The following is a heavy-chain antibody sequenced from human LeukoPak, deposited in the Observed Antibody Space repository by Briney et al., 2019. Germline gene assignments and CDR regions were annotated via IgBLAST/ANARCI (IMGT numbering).Heavy chain of an antibody. D-gene: IGHD6-19*01. CDR1: GGSISSYY. J-gene: IGHJ4*02. CDR2: IYYSGST. CDR3: ASTTLYSSGWYLFDY. V-gene: IGHV4-59*01. Sequence: PSETLSLTCTVSGGSISSYYWSWIRQPPGKGLEWIGYIYYSGSTNYNPSLKSRVTISVDTSKNQFSLKLSSVTAADTAVYYCASTTLYSSGWYLFDYWGQGTLVTVSS.